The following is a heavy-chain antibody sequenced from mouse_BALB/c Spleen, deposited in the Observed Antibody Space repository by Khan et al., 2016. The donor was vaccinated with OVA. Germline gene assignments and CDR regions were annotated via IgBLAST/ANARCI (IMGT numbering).Heavy chain of an antibody. CDR3: ARDRIDY. Sequence: QVRLQQSGAELAKPGASVKMSCKASGYTFTTYWMHWVKQRPGQGLEWIGYINPTSDYTDYNEKFKDKATLSADKSSSTAYMQLSSLTSEDSAVYYCARDRIDYWGQGTTLTGSS. V-gene: IGHV1-7*01. J-gene: IGHJ2*01. CDR1: GYTFTTYW. CDR2: INPTSDYT.